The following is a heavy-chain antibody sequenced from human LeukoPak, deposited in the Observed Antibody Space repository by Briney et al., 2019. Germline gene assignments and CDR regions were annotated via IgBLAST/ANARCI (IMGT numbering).Heavy chain of an antibody. Sequence: ASVKVSFKVSGYTLTELSMHWVRQAPGKGLEWMGGFDPEDGETIYAQEFQGRVTMTEDTSTDTAYMELSSLRSEDTAVYYCATGPLGYYYGSGSYYYWGQGTLVTVSS. CDR1: GYTLTELS. D-gene: IGHD3-10*01. CDR3: ATGPLGYYYGSGSYYY. J-gene: IGHJ4*02. V-gene: IGHV1-24*01. CDR2: FDPEDGET.